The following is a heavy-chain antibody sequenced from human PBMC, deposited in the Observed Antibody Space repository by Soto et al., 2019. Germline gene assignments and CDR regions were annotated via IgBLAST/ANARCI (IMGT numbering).Heavy chain of an antibody. Sequence: SETLSLTCTASGDSISGYYWSWIRQPPGKGLQWIGYIYYSGNTNYNPSLKGRVTMSVDTSKNQFSLQVSSVTAADTAVYFCAKYRRTDAEGYTFDYWGQGALVTVSS. CDR3: AKYRRTDAEGYTFDY. CDR1: GDSISGYY. J-gene: IGHJ4*02. CDR2: IYYSGNT. D-gene: IGHD2-15*01. V-gene: IGHV4-59*01.